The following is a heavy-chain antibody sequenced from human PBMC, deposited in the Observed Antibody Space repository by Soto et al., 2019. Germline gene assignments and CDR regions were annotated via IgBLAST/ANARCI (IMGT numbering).Heavy chain of an antibody. J-gene: IGHJ4*02. CDR2: IIPIFGTA. D-gene: IGHD1-26*01. V-gene: IGHV1-69*01. CDR3: ARVGSVADY. CDR1: GGTFISYA. Sequence: QVQLVQSGAEVKKPGSSVKVSCKASGGTFISYAISWVRQAHGQGLEWMAGIIPIFGTANYAQKFKGRVTITADESTSTGYMELSSLRSEDTAVYYCARVGSVADYWGQGTLVTVSS.